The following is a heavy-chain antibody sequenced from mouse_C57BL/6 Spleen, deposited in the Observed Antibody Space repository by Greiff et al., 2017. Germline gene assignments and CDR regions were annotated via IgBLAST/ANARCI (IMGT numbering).Heavy chain of an antibody. Sequence: VQLQESGAELVRPGASVTLSCKASGYTFTDYEMHWVKQTPVHGLAWIGAIDPETGGTAYNQKFQGKAILTADKSSSTAYMELSSLTSEDSAVYYCTRLGKTGTGFAYGGQGTLVTVSA. D-gene: IGHD4-1*01. CDR3: TRLGKTGTGFAY. CDR1: GYTFTDYE. J-gene: IGHJ3*01. V-gene: IGHV1-15*01. CDR2: IDPETGGT.